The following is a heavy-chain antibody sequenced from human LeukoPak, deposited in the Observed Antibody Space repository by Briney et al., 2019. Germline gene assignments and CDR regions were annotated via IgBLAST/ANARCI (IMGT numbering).Heavy chain of an antibody. J-gene: IGHJ3*01. D-gene: IGHD3-3*01. CDR2: INPNSDGS. CDR3: ARKRGVGVDTNAFDV. CDR1: GFTFTGYY. V-gene: IGHV1-2*02. Sequence: ASVKVSCKASGFTFTGYYMHWVRQAPGQGLEWMGWINPNSDGSIYAQKFQGRVTMTRDTSISTAYMELSRLRSDDTAVYYCARKRGVGVDTNAFDVWGQGTMVTVSS.